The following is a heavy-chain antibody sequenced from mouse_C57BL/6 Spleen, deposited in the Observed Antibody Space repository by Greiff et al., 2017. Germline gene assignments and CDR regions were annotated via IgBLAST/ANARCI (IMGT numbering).Heavy chain of an antibody. J-gene: IGHJ3*01. CDR3: ARGGSNYPSY. D-gene: IGHD2-5*01. CDR2: IDPSDSYT. CDR1: GYTFTSYW. Sequence: QVHVKQPGAELVRPGTSVKLSCKASGYTFTSYWMHWVKQRPGQGLEWIGVIDPSDSYTNYNQKFKGKATLTVDTSSSTAYMQLSSLTSEDSAVYYCARGGSNYPSYWGQGTLVTVSA. V-gene: IGHV1-59*01.